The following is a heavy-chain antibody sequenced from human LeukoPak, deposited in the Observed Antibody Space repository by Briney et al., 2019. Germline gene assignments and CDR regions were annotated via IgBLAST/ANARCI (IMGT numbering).Heavy chain of an antibody. D-gene: IGHD3-10*01. CDR2: MSSGSSYI. V-gene: IGHV3-21*01. CDR3: ARDRGLFDY. CDR1: GFTFSSYS. J-gene: IGHJ4*02. Sequence: PGGSLRLSCAVSGFTFSSYSMNWVRQAPGKGLEWVSSMSSGSSYIYHADSVKGRFTISRDNAKNSLYLQMNSLRAEDTAVYYCARDRGLFDYWGQGTLVTVPS.